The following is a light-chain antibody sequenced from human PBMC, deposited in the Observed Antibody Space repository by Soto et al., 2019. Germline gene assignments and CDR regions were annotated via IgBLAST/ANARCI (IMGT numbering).Light chain of an antibody. CDR3: HQYGSSPLT. CDR1: QSVNNNY. CDR2: GAS. V-gene: IGKV3-20*01. J-gene: IGKJ3*01. Sequence: EIVLTQSPGTLSLSPGERATLSCRSSQSVNNNYLAWYQQKPGQAPRLLIYGASSRATGFPDRFSGSGSGTDFNLTISGLEPEDFAVYYCHQYGSSPLTFGPGTKMDI.